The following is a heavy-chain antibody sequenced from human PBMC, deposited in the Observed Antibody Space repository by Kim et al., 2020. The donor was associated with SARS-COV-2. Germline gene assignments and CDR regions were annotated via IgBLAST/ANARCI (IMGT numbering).Heavy chain of an antibody. D-gene: IGHD5-12*01. J-gene: IGHJ4*02. V-gene: IGHV3-9*01. CDR3: AKDIGGRAESSGWLQLGF. Sequence: KGRFIISRDNAKNSLYLQMNSLRAEDTALYYCAKDIGGRAESSGWLQLGFWGQGTLVTVSS.